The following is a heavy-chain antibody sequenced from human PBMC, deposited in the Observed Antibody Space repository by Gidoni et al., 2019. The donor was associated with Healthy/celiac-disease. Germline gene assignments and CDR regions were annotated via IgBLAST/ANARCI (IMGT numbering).Heavy chain of an antibody. CDR1: GGSISSSSYY. CDR3: ARHAGYCTNGVCYTGYYFDY. CDR2: IYYSGST. Sequence: QLQLQESGPGLVKPSETLSLTCTVSGGSISSSSYYWGWIRQPPGKGLEWIGSIYYSGSTYYNPSLKSRVTISVDTSKNQFSLKLSSVTAADTAVYYCARHAGYCTNGVCYTGYYFDYWGQGTLVTVSS. D-gene: IGHD2-8*01. J-gene: IGHJ4*02. V-gene: IGHV4-39*01.